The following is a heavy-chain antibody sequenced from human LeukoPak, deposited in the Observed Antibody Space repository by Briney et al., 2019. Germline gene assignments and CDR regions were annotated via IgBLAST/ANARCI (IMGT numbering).Heavy chain of an antibody. Sequence: SETLSLTCTVSGGSISSDYWSWIRQPAGKGLEWIGRIYTSGSTNYNPSLKSRVTMSVDTSKNQFSLKLSSVTAADTAVYYCARDRKVVAASYYYGMDVWGQGTTVTVSS. CDR2: IYTSGST. J-gene: IGHJ6*02. D-gene: IGHD2-15*01. V-gene: IGHV4-4*07. CDR3: ARDRKVVAASYYYGMDV. CDR1: GGSISSDY.